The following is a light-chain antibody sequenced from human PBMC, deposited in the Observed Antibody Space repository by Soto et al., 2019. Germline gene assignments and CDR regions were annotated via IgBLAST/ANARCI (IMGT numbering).Light chain of an antibody. CDR3: QSYDSSLSGSV. Sequence: QSVLTQPPSVSGAAGQRVTSSCTGSSSNNGAGCDVQWYQQLPGTAPKLLIYGDTNRPSGVPDRFSGSNSGTSASLAITGLQSEDESDYYCQSYDSSLSGSVFGGGTKLTFL. CDR1: SSNNGAGCD. J-gene: IGLJ3*02. CDR2: GDT. V-gene: IGLV1-40*01.